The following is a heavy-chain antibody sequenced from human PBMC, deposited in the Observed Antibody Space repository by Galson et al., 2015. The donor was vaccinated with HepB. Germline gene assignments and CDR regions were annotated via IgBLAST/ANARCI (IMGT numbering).Heavy chain of an antibody. V-gene: IGHV1-18*01. J-gene: IGHJ6*03. CDR3: ARQGIRPIQPGDYYYYMDV. Sequence: SVKVSCKASGYTFTSYGISWVRQAPGQGLEWMGWISAYNGNTNYAQKLQGRVTMTTETSTSTAYMELRSLRSDDTAVYYCARQGIRPIQPGDYYYYMDVWGKETTVTVSS. CDR1: GYTFTSYG. D-gene: IGHD1-1*01. CDR2: ISAYNGNT.